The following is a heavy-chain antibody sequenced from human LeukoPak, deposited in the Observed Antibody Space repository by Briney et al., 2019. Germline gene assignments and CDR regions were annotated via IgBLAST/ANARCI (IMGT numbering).Heavy chain of an antibody. CDR2: IYYSGST. V-gene: IGHV4-59*08. CDR1: GGSISSYY. Sequence: SETLSLTCTVSGGSISSYYWSWIRQPPGKGLEWIGYIYYSGSTNYNPSLKSRVTISVDTSKNQFSLKLSSVTAADTAVYYCARHRHQYSSSYFDYWGQGTLVTVSS. D-gene: IGHD6-6*01. J-gene: IGHJ4*02. CDR3: ARHRHQYSSSYFDY.